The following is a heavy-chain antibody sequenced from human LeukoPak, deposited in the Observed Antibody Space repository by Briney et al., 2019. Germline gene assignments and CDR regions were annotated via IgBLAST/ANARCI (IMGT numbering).Heavy chain of an antibody. D-gene: IGHD1-1*01. CDR1: GFTFSSSA. CDR2: IRSNGGTT. V-gene: IGHV3-23*01. J-gene: IGHJ4*02. Sequence: PGGSLKLSCAASGFTFSSSAMTWVRQAPGKGLEWVSTIRSNGGTTYNAESVKGRFTISRDNSKNTVYLELNSLRVEDTAIYYCAKGQELDDGVFDAWGQGTLVTVSS. CDR3: AKGQELDDGVFDA.